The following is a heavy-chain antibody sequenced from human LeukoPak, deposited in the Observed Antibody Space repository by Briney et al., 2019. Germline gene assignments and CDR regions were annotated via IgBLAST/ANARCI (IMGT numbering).Heavy chain of an antibody. CDR2: IRYDGSNK. V-gene: IGHV3-30*02. CDR3: AKTYSGSYDNWFDP. Sequence: PGGSLRLSCAASGFTFSSYGMHWVRQAPGKGLEWVAFIRYDGSNKYYADSVKGRFTISRDNSKNTLYLQMNSLRAEDTAVYYCAKTYSGSYDNWFDPWGQGTLVTVSS. D-gene: IGHD1-26*01. J-gene: IGHJ5*02. CDR1: GFTFSSYG.